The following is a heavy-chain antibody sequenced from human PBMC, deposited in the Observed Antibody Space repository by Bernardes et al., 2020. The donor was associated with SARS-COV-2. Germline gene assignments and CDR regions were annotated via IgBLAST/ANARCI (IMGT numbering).Heavy chain of an antibody. J-gene: IGHJ4*02. CDR1: GFSFSVYA. CDR3: ANLVGGRYLVGDYSDY. CDR2: IYDSDT. D-gene: IGHD1-26*01. Sequence: GGSLRLSCAASGFSFSVYAMSWVRQAPGKGLECLSTIYDSDTYYADSAKGRFTISTANSKNTPYLQMNSLRSEDAAVFYCANLVGGRYLVGDYSDYWGQGALITGSS. V-gene: IGHV3-23*01.